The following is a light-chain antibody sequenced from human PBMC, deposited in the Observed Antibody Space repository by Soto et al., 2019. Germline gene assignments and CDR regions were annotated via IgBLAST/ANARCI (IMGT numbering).Light chain of an antibody. Sequence: DIQMTQSPSTLSGSVGERVTITCRASQTISSWLAWYQQKPGKAPKLLIYKASTLKSGVPSRFSGSGSGTEFTLTISSLQPDDFATYYCQDYNSWTFGQGTKVDI. V-gene: IGKV1-5*03. J-gene: IGKJ1*01. CDR1: QTISSW. CDR2: KAS. CDR3: QDYNSWT.